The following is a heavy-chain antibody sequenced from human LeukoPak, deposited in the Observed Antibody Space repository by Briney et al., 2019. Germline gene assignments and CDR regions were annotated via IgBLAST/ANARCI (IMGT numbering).Heavy chain of an antibody. D-gene: IGHD3-22*01. CDR3: ARASYYDSAGYYRSYYFDF. Sequence: GGSLRLSCAASGFTFSYYAMNWVRQAPGKGLEWVAIMWFDGSHQYYADSVKGRFTISRDTSKSTLYLQVDSLRAEDTAVYYCARASYYDSAGYYRSYYFDFWGQGTLVTVSS. J-gene: IGHJ4*02. V-gene: IGHV3-33*08. CDR2: MWFDGSHQ. CDR1: GFTFSYYA.